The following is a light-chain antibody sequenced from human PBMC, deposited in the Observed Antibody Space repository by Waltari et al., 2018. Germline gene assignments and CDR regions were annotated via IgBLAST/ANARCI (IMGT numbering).Light chain of an antibody. CDR2: WAS. J-gene: IGKJ1*01. V-gene: IGKV4-1*01. CDR1: QSVLYSANNKNY. CDR3: QQYDASPWT. Sequence: DIVMTQSPDSLAVSLGERATINCKSSQSVLYSANNKNYLAWYQHKPGQPPKLLISWASTRESGVPDRFSGGGSGTNFTLTISSLQAEDVAVYYCQQYDASPWTFGQGTKVEIK.